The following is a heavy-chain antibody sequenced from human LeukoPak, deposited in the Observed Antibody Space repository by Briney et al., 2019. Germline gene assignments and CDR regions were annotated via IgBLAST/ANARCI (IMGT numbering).Heavy chain of an antibody. CDR3: AKDHPSAGWPTFEY. Sequence: GGSLRLSCVASGFTVSRFAMSWVRQVPGKGLEWVSSITNNNGKTYYAYSVKGRFIISRDESENTVYLQMNSLRAEDTAIYYCAKDHPSAGWPTFEYWGQGILVTVSP. CDR2: ITNNNGKT. D-gene: IGHD6-19*01. V-gene: IGHV3-23*01. J-gene: IGHJ4*02. CDR1: GFTVSRFA.